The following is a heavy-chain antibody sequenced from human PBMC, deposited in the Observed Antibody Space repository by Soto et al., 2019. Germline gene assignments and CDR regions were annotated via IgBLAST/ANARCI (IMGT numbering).Heavy chain of an antibody. CDR2: ISSGGST. CDR3: VRGEQRPSFDY. J-gene: IGHJ4*02. V-gene: IGHV3-66*01. CDR1: GFTVSSNH. Sequence: GGSLRLSCAASGFTVSSNHMSWVRQAPGKGLGWVSLISSGGSTYYADSVKGRFTISRDNSKNTLSLQMNSLRAEDTAVYYCVRGEQRPSFDYWGQGTLVPVSS. D-gene: IGHD1-1*01.